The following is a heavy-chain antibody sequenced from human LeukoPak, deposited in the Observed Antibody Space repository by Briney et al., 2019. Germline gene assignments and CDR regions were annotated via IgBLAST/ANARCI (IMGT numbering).Heavy chain of an antibody. CDR2: ISSSGNTT. CDR1: GFTFSDYY. D-gene: IGHD3-10*01. Sequence: GGSLRLSCAASGFTFSDYYMSWIRQAPGKGLEWVSYISSSGNTTYHADSVKGRFTISRDNAKNSLYLQMSSLRAEDTAVYYCARPLKYYYGSETYFWFDPWGQGTLVTVSS. CDR3: ARPLKYYYGSETYFWFDP. J-gene: IGHJ5*02. V-gene: IGHV3-11*04.